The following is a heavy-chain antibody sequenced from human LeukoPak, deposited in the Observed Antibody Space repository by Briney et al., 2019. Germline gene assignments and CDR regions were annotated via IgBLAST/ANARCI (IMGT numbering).Heavy chain of an antibody. CDR3: ARGGSGGAARNNWFDP. Sequence: GGSLRLSCAASGFTFSTYSMSWVRQAPGKGLEWVSYISSGSSTIYYADSVKGRFTISRDNAKNSLYLQMNSLRAEDTAVYYCARGGSGGAARNNWFDPWGQGTLVTVSS. J-gene: IGHJ5*02. CDR2: ISSGSSTI. V-gene: IGHV3-48*04. D-gene: IGHD2-15*01. CDR1: GFTFSTYS.